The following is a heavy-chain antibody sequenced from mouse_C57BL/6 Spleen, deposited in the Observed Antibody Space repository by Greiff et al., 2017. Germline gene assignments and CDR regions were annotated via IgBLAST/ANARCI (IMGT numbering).Heavy chain of an antibody. Sequence: QVQLQQSGPGLVQPSQSLSITCTVSGFSLTSYGVHWVRQSPGQGLEWLGVIWSGGSTDYNAAFMSRLSITKDNSKSQVFLKMNSLQADDTAIYYCAKEGRGRGGVSDWGQGTLVTVSA. CDR1: GFSLTSYG. J-gene: IGHJ3*01. CDR2: IWSGGST. D-gene: IGHD3-3*01. CDR3: AKEGRGRGGVSD. V-gene: IGHV2-5*01.